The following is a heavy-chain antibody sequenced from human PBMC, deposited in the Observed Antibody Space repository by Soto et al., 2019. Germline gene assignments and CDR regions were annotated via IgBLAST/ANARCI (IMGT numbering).Heavy chain of an antibody. CDR3: ASEFLPATTGYSSSWYYYYMDV. Sequence: ASVKVSCKASGGTFSSYAISWVRQAPGQWLEWMGGIIPIFGTANYAQKFQGRVTITTDESTSTAYMELSSLRSEDTAVYYCASEFLPATTGYSSSWYYYYMDVWGKGTTVTVSS. J-gene: IGHJ6*03. CDR2: IIPIFGTA. CDR1: GGTFSSYA. V-gene: IGHV1-69*05. D-gene: IGHD6-13*01.